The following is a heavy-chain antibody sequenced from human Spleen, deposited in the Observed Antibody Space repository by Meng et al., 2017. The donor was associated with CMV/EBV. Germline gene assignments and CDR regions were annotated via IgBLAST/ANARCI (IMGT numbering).Heavy chain of an antibody. J-gene: IGHJ6*02. V-gene: IGHV4-59*01. CDR3: AKDWDCTSTSCYLDYGMDV. Sequence: SETLSLTCTVSGGSIRPYYWTWIRQPPGKRLEWIGYIYYSGSTNYNPSLKSRVTISVDTSKNQFSLKLRSVTAADTAVYYCAKDWDCTSTSCYLDYGMDVWGQGTTVTVSS. D-gene: IGHD2-2*01. CDR2: IYYSGST. CDR1: GGSIRPYY.